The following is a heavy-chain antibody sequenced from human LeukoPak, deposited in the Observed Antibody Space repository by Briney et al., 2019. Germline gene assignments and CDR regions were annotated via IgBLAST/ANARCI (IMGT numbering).Heavy chain of an antibody. CDR3: AKDESSGWY. CDR2: ISYDGSNK. V-gene: IGHV3-30*18. CDR1: RFTFSSYG. D-gene: IGHD6-19*01. J-gene: IGHJ4*02. Sequence: GGSLRLSCAASRFTFSSYGMHWVRQAPGKGLEWVAVISYDGSNKYYADSVKGRFTISRDNSKNTLYLQMNSLRAEDTAVYYCAKDESSGWYWGQGTLVTVSS.